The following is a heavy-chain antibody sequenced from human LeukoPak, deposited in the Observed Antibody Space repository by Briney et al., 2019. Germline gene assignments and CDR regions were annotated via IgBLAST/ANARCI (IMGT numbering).Heavy chain of an antibody. CDR3: ASYDFWSGYYHVY. J-gene: IGHJ4*02. CDR2: IYYSGST. V-gene: IGHV4-31*03. Sequence: SQTLSLTCTVSGGSISSGGYYWSWIRQHPGKGLEWIGYIYYSGSTYYNPSLKSRVTISVDTSKNQFSLKLSSVTAADTAVYYCASYDFWSGYYHVYWGQGTLVTVSS. CDR1: GGSISSGGYY. D-gene: IGHD3-3*01.